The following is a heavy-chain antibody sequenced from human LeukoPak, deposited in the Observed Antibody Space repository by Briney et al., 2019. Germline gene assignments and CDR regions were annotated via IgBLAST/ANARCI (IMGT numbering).Heavy chain of an antibody. CDR1: GFTFSSYA. CDR3: AKERSSGGSYESGDWFDP. D-gene: IGHD2-15*01. V-gene: IGHV3-23*01. J-gene: IGHJ5*02. CDR2: ISGSGGST. Sequence: PGGSLRLSCAASGFTFSSYAMSWVRQAPGKGLEWVSAISGSGGSTYYADSVKGRFTISRDNSKNTLYLQMNSLRAEDTAVYYCAKERSSGGSYESGDWFDPWGQGTLVTVSS.